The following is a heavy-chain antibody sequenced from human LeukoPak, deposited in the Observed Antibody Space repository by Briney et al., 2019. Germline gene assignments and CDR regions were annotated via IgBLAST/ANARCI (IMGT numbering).Heavy chain of an antibody. Sequence: GGSLRLSCAASGFTFTGYWVHWVRQAPGKGLVWVSRINTDGSSTYYADSVKGRFTISRDNAKNTLYLQMNSLRAEDTAVYYCASALAGTRNAFDIWGQGTMVTVSS. CDR3: ASALAGTRNAFDI. V-gene: IGHV3-74*01. J-gene: IGHJ3*02. D-gene: IGHD6-19*01. CDR1: GFTFTGYW. CDR2: INTDGSST.